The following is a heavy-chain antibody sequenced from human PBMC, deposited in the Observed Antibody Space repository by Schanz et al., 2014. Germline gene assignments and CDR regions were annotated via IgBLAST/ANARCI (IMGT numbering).Heavy chain of an antibody. Sequence: QVQLVESGGGLVKPGGSLRLSCAASGFTFSDYYMTWIRQAPGKGLEWVSYISGSATTIYYADSVKGRFTISRDNAKSSLYLQMSSLRDEDTAIYYCVRDYNWGFDNWGQGTLVTVSS. CDR3: VRDYNWGFDN. V-gene: IGHV3-11*04. J-gene: IGHJ4*02. D-gene: IGHD7-27*01. CDR1: GFTFSDYY. CDR2: ISGSATTI.